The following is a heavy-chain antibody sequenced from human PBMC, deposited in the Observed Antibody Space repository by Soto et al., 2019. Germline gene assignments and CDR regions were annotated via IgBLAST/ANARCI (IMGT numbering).Heavy chain of an antibody. Sequence: SETLSLTCAVSGVSISSSNWWSWVRQPPGKGLELIGEIYHRGSTNCSPSLKSRVTISVDKSKNQFSLKLSSVTATDTAVYYCARETGDYYYYYGMDVWGQGTTVTVSS. CDR3: ARETGDYYYYYGMDV. V-gene: IGHV4-4*02. CDR1: GVSISSSNW. J-gene: IGHJ6*02. D-gene: IGHD7-27*01. CDR2: IYHRGST.